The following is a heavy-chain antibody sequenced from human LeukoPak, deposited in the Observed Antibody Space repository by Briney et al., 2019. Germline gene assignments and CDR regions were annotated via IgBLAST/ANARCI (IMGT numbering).Heavy chain of an antibody. CDR2: ISSSGSTI. CDR3: ARDRPGLFSSSWYDAFDI. Sequence: HTGGSLRLSCAASGFTFSSYEMNWVRQAPGKGLEWVSYISSSGSTIYYADSVKGRFTISRDNAKTSLYLQMKSLRAEDTAVYYCARDRPGLFSSSWYDAFDIWGQGTMVTVSS. D-gene: IGHD6-13*01. V-gene: IGHV3-48*03. CDR1: GFTFSSYE. J-gene: IGHJ3*02.